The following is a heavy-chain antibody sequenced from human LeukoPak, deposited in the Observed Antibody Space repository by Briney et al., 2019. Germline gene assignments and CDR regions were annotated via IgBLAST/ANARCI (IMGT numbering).Heavy chain of an antibody. V-gene: IGHV3-30*04. Sequence: PGRSLRLSCAASGFTFSSYAMHWVRQAPGKGLEWVAVISYDGSNKYYADSVKGRFTISRGNSKNTLYLQMNSLRAEDTAAYYCARGSGWYRYGIDYWGQGTLVTVSS. J-gene: IGHJ4*02. CDR1: GFTFSSYA. D-gene: IGHD6-19*01. CDR3: ARGSGWYRYGIDY. CDR2: ISYDGSNK.